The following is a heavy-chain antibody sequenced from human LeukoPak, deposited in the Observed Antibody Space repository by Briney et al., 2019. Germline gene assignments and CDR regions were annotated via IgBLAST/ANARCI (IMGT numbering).Heavy chain of an antibody. CDR3: AKLRLEYAFDI. CDR1: GFTFSSYA. Sequence: GGSLRVSCAASGFTFSSYAMSWVRQAPGKGLEGVSAISGSDGSTYYEDSVKGRFTISRDSSENTLYLQMNSVRAEDTDVYYCAKLRLEYAFDIWGQGTMVTVSS. D-gene: IGHD6-6*01. J-gene: IGHJ3*02. CDR2: ISGSDGST. V-gene: IGHV3-23*01.